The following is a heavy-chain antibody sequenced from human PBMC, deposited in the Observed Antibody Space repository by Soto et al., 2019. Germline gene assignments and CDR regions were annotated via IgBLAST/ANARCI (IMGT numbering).Heavy chain of an antibody. V-gene: IGHV3-21*01. CDR3: ARDHYYDGLRYFAL. CDR2: ISSSSYI. D-gene: IGHD3-22*01. J-gene: IGHJ2*01. Sequence: GGSLRLSCAASGFTFSSYSMNWVRQAPGKGLEWVSSISSSSYIYYADSVKGRFTISRDNAKNSLYLQMNSLRAEDTVVYYCARDHYYDGLRYFALWGRGTLVTVSS. CDR1: GFTFSSYS.